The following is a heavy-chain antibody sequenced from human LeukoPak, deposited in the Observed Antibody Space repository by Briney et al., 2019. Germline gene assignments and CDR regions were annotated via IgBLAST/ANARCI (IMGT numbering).Heavy chain of an antibody. D-gene: IGHD3-22*01. V-gene: IGHV1-24*01. J-gene: IGHJ4*02. CDR1: GSALSKIS. CDR3: ATGAIVFDY. Sequence: ASVRVSCKVSGSALSKISIDWVRQAPGKGLEWMGSVGHEDGTSIHAQKFQGRFNMTVDTATDTAYMEMSSLMSEDTAVYYCATGAIVFDYWGQGPLVIVSS. CDR2: VGHEDGTS.